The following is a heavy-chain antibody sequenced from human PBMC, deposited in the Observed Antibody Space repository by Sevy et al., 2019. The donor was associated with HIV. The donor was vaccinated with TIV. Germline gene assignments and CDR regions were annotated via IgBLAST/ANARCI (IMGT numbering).Heavy chain of an antibody. V-gene: IGHV3-30-3*01. CDR1: GFTFSSYA. Sequence: GGSLRLSCAASGFTFSSYALHWVRQAPGKGLEWVAVISYDGSNKFYADSVKGRFTISRDNSKNTLYLQMNSLRAEDTAVYYCARDQGGSSRGAFDIWGQGTMLTVSS. CDR2: ISYDGSNK. J-gene: IGHJ3*02. D-gene: IGHD1-26*01. CDR3: ARDQGGSSRGAFDI.